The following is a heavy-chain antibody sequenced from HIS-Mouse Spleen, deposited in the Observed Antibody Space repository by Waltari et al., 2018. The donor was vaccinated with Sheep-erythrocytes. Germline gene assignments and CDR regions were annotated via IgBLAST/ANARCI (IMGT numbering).Heavy chain of an antibody. CDR2: IYYSGST. D-gene: IGHD5-18*01. V-gene: IGHV4-39*01. Sequence: QLQLQESGPGLVKPSETLSLTCTVSGGSISRITYYWGWIRQHPGKGLEWIGSIYYSGSTYYNPSLKSRVTISVDTSKNQFSLKLSSVTAADTAVYYCARHKDTAMVHFDYWGQGTLVTVSS. CDR3: ARHKDTAMVHFDY. J-gene: IGHJ4*02. CDR1: GGSISRITYY.